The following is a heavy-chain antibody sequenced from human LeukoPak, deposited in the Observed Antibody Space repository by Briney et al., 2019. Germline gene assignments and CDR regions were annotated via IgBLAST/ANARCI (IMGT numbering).Heavy chain of an antibody. D-gene: IGHD6-19*01. CDR2: IYYSGST. J-gene: IGHJ4*02. CDR1: GGSISSYY. Sequence: SETLSLTCTVSGGSISSYYWSWIRQPPGKGLEWIGYIYYSGSTNYNPSLKSRVTISVDTSKNQFSLKLSSVTAADTAVYYCARQDSSGWYYFDYWGQGTLVTVSS. V-gene: IGHV4-59*08. CDR3: ARQDSSGWYYFDY.